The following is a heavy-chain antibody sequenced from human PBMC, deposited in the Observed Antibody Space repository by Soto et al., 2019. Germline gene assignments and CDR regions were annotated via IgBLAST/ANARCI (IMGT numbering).Heavy chain of an antibody. V-gene: IGHV1-18*04. J-gene: IGHJ4*02. CDR2: ISGQIAKT. D-gene: IGHD1-26*01. CDR3: ARGPPSGSFSLTPRY. Sequence: ASVKVSCKASGYSFHNFGIVWVRQAPGQGLEWMGWISGQIAKTNYAQKFQGKVTMTADTSTSTAYMELNTLTSDDTAMYYCARGPPSGSFSLTPRYWGQGTLVTV. CDR1: GYSFHNFG.